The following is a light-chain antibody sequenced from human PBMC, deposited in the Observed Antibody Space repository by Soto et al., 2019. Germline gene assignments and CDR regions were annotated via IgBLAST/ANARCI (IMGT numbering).Light chain of an antibody. V-gene: IGKV1-5*01. J-gene: IGKJ1*01. CDR2: DVS. Sequence: DIQSTQSPFTLSASEGARVTITFRASQNIERWLAWYQQKPVKAPKLLLYDVSSLESGVPSKFSGSVSGTEFTLTISSLQPDDFVTYYCQQYNSYPWTFGQGTKV. CDR3: QQYNSYPWT. CDR1: QNIERW.